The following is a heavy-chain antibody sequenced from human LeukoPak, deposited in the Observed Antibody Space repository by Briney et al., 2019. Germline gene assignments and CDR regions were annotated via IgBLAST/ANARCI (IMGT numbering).Heavy chain of an antibody. CDR3: ARPVYDVAGMDY. V-gene: IGHV3-33*01. D-gene: IGHD6-19*01. CDR2: IWYDGSNK. Sequence: GGSLRLSCAASGFTFSSYGMHWVRQAPGKGLKWVAVIWYDGSNKYYADSVKGRFTISRDNSKNTLYLQMNSLRAEDTAVYYCARPVYDVAGMDYWGQGTLVTVSS. CDR1: GFTFSSYG. J-gene: IGHJ4*02.